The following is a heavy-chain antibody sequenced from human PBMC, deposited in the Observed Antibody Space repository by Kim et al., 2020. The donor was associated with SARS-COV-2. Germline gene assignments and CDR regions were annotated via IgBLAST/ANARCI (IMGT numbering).Heavy chain of an antibody. Sequence: GGSLRLSCAASGFNFGSYAMHWVRPAPGKGLEWLAVISFDGNKEDYADTVKGRVTISRDTSRDTVSLQMKSVRADDTAVSYCARDNFFWLSVDLWVHGT. CDR3: ARDNFFWLSVDL. D-gene: IGHD3-16*02. V-gene: IGHV3-33*05. J-gene: IGHJ2*01. CDR2: ISFDGNKE. CDR1: GFNFGSYA.